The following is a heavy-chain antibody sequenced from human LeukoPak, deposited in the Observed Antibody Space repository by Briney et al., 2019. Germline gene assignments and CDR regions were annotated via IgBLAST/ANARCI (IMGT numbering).Heavy chain of an antibody. J-gene: IGHJ4*02. CDR1: GGSISPYY. Sequence: SETLSLTCTVSGGSISPYYWSWIRQPPGKGLEWIGYIYYSGSTNYNPSLKSRVTISVDTSKNQFSLKLSSVTAADTAMYYCAGRSDNWNEYYFDYWGQGTLVTVSS. D-gene: IGHD1-20*01. CDR3: AGRSDNWNEYYFDY. CDR2: IYYSGST. V-gene: IGHV4-59*08.